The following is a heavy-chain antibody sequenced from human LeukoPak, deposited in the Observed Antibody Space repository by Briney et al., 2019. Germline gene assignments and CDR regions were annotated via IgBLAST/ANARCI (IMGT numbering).Heavy chain of an antibody. Sequence: PSETLSLTCTVSGGSISSGGYYWSWIRQHPGKGLEWIGYIYYSGSTYYNPSLKSRVTISVDTSKNQFSLKLSSVTAADTAVYYCARGANYDFWSGYYTSFDYWGQGTLVTVSS. CDR2: IYYSGST. V-gene: IGHV4-31*03. CDR3: ARGANYDFWSGYYTSFDY. D-gene: IGHD3-3*01. CDR1: GGSISSGGYY. J-gene: IGHJ4*02.